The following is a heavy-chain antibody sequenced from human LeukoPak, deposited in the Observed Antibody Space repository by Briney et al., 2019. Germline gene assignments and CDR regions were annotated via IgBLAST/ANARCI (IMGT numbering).Heavy chain of an antibody. V-gene: IGHV2-5*01. J-gene: IGHJ4*02. Sequence: QTLKLTCTFSDFSLSSGGLGVGWLRQPPGTTLEWLAFIYYNGDNRYSPSLRSRLTITKDTSKNLVDFEMTNMEPADTATYYCARLRVTIDWRSYFDYWGQGILVTVSS. CDR1: DFSLSSGGLG. CDR3: ARLRVTIDWRSYFDY. D-gene: IGHD3-9*01. CDR2: IYYNGDN.